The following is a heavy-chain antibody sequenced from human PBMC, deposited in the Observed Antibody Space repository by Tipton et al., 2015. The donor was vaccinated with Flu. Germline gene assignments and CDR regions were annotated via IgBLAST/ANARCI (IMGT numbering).Heavy chain of an antibody. CDR2: IKQDGSEK. Sequence: VQLVQSGGGLVQPGGSRRLSCAASGFTFSNYWMSWVRQAPGKGLEWVANIKQDGSEKNYVDSVKGRFTISRDNAKNSLYLQMNSLRAEDTAVYYCARDEDASGSYTELDYWGQGTLVTVSS. CDR3: ARDEDASGSYTELDY. D-gene: IGHD3-10*01. CDR1: GFTFSNYW. V-gene: IGHV3-7*01. J-gene: IGHJ4*02.